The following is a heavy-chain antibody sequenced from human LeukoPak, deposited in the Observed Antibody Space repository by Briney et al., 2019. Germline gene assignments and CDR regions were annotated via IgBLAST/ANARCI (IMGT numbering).Heavy chain of an antibody. V-gene: IGHV3-30-3*01. CDR1: GFTFSSYA. D-gene: IGHD4-17*01. J-gene: IGHJ4*02. CDR3: ASAPYGDYVDY. CDR2: ISYDGSNK. Sequence: GGSLRPSCAASGFTFSSYAMHWVRQAPGKGLEWVAVISYDGSNKYYADSVKGRSTISRDNSKNTLYLQMNSLRAEDTAVYYCASAPYGDYVDYWGQGTLVTVSS.